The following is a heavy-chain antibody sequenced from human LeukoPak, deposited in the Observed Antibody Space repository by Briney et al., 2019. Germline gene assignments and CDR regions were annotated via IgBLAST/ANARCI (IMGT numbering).Heavy chain of an antibody. CDR3: ARDLLNYYGSGEAPTSYYGMDV. CDR1: GFTFSDYY. V-gene: IGHV3-11*01. Sequence: PGGSLRFSCAASGFTFSDYYMSWIRQAPGKGLEWVSYISSSGSTIYYADSVKGRFTISRDNAKNSLYLQMNSLRAEDTAVYYCARDLLNYYGSGEAPTSYYGMDVWGQGTTVTVSS. D-gene: IGHD3-10*01. J-gene: IGHJ6*02. CDR2: ISSSGSTI.